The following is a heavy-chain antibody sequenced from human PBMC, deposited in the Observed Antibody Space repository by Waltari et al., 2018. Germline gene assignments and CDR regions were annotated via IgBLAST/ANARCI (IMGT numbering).Heavy chain of an antibody. CDR2: ISSSSSYI. Sequence: EVQLVESGGGLVKPGGSLRLSCAASGFTFSSYSMNWVRQAPGKGLEWVSSISSSSSYIYYADSVKGRLTISRDNAKNSLYLQMNSLRAEDTAVYYCARDFVDTAMVTNYYYMDVWGKGTTVTVSS. CDR3: ARDFVDTAMVTNYYYMDV. V-gene: IGHV3-21*01. D-gene: IGHD5-18*01. J-gene: IGHJ6*03. CDR1: GFTFSSYS.